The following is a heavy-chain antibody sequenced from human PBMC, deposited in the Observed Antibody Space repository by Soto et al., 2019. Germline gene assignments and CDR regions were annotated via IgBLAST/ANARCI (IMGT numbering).Heavy chain of an antibody. CDR3: SRDDVYCSGGGRYGVPIDV. J-gene: IGHJ6*03. CDR2: IQSGGST. Sequence: EVQLVESGGDLVQPGGSLRLSCAASGFTVSSHYMNWVRQAPGKGLEWVSLIQSGGSTFYADSVKGRFTISRDNSKNTLFLQMNSLRVEETAIYYCSRDDVYCSGGGRYGVPIDVWGRGTTVTVSS. V-gene: IGHV3-66*01. CDR1: GFTVSSHY. D-gene: IGHD2-15*01.